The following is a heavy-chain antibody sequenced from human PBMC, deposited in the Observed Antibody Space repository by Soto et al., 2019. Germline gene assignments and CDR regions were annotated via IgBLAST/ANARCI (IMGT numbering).Heavy chain of an antibody. CDR1: GESFSNHY. J-gene: IGHJ6*02. CDR2: INYSGST. CDR3: ARGVVYRDVGLAYGMDV. Sequence: LSLTCAVYGESFSNHYWTWIRQSPGKGLEWVGEINYSGSTRYNWSLGSRVTISVDTSKNQFSLMVTSVTAEDTAVYYCARGVVYRDVGLAYGMDVWGQGTTVTVSS. V-gene: IGHV4-34*01. D-gene: IGHD3-22*01.